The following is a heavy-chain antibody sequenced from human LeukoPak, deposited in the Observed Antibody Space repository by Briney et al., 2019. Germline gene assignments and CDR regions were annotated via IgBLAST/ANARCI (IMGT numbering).Heavy chain of an antibody. CDR2: ISTSGSTT. Sequence: GGSLRPSCAASGFTFSDYEINWVRQAPGKGLEWVSCISTSGSTTYYADSVKGRLTISRDNAKNSLFLQMNTLTAEDTAVYYCARGALHVFDYWGQGTPVTVSS. D-gene: IGHD3-10*02. CDR1: GFTFSDYE. V-gene: IGHV3-48*03. CDR3: ARGALHVFDY. J-gene: IGHJ4*02.